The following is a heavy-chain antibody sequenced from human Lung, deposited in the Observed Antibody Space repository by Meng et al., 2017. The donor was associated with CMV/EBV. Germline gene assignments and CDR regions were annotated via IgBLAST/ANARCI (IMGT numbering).Heavy chain of an antibody. D-gene: IGHD2/OR15-2a*01. CDR2: INAYNINT. CDR3: ARARFYDTTANWFDP. CDR1: GYPFTSYR. Sequence: SGYPFTSYRITGVRQAPGQGLQWVGWINAYNINTNYAQKLQGRVTMTTDTSTSTAYMELRSLRSDDTAIYYCARARFYDTTANWFDPWGQGTLVTVSS. V-gene: IGHV1-18*01. J-gene: IGHJ5*02.